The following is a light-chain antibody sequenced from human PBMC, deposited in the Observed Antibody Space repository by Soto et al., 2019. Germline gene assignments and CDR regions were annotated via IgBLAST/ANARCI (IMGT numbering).Light chain of an antibody. CDR1: QSISGW. V-gene: IGKV1-5*03. CDR3: QQHNTYSRT. J-gene: IGKJ1*01. CDR2: QAS. Sequence: DIQMTQSPPALSASVGDRVTITCRASQSISGWLAWYQQKPGKAPNLLIYQASTLESGVPSRFSGSGSGTEFTLTISSLQPDDVATYQCQQHNTYSRTFGQGTKVDIK.